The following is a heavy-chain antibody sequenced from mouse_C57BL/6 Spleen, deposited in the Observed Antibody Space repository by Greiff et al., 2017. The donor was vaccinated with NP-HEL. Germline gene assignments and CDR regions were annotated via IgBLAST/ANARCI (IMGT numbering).Heavy chain of an antibody. V-gene: IGHV1-82*01. D-gene: IGHD2-3*01. CDR2: IYPGDGDT. CDR1: GYAFSSSW. Sequence: QVQLQQSGPELVKPGASVKISCKASGYAFSSSWMNWVKQRPGKGLEWIGRIYPGDGDTNYNGKFKGKATLTADKASSTAYMQLSSLTSEDSAVYYCAFYDSDDWGQGTTLTVSS. J-gene: IGHJ2*01. CDR3: AFYDSDD.